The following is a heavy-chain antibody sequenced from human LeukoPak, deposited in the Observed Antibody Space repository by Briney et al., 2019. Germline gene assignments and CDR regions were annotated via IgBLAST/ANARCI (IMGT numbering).Heavy chain of an antibody. CDR3: AKDWSCDY. V-gene: IGHV3-23*01. J-gene: IGHJ4*02. CDR2: ISGSGDKV. CDR1: GFTFSNSA. D-gene: IGHD1-26*01. Sequence: EGSLRLSCAASGFTFSNSAMTWVRQAPGKGLEWVSAISGSGDKVHYADSVKGRFTISRDNSKNTLYLQMNSLRVEDTAIYYCAKDWSCDYWGQGTLITVSS.